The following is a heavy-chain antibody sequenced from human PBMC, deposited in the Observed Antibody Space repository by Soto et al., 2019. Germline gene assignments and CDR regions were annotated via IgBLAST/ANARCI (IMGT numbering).Heavy chain of an antibody. CDR2: IFYTGTT. J-gene: IGHJ4*02. CDR3: ARDRGDGYPFWFDY. D-gene: IGHD3-10*01. CDR1: GYSVSSAGQY. V-gene: IGHV4-61*03. Sequence: SEALSVTSHVSGYSVSSAGQYWSWIRQPPGKGLEWLGYIFYTGTTNYNPSLKSRVTISLNTSKNHVFLKLSSVTAADTAVYYCARDRGDGYPFWFDYWGQGSLVTVSS.